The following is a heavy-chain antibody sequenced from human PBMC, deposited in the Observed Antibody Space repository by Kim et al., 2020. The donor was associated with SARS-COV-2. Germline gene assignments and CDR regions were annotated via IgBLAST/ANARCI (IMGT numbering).Heavy chain of an antibody. CDR1: GYVFSGHH. J-gene: IGHJ6*02. Sequence: ASVKVSCKASGYVFSGHHMHWVRQAPGQGLECMGLIDPSGGTTTTYAQKFQGRVTMTSDTSTSTVYMELSSLRSEDTAVYYCARALKGAMDVWGQGTTVT. CDR3: ARALKGAMDV. CDR2: IDPSGGTTT. V-gene: IGHV1-46*01.